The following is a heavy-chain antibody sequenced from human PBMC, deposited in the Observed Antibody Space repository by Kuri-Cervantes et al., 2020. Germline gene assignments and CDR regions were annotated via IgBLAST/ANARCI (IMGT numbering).Heavy chain of an antibody. CDR2: MNPNSGNT. CDR1: GGTFSSYA. Sequence: ASVKVSCKASGGTFSSYAISWVRQAPGQGLEWMGWMNPNSGNTGYAQKFQGRVTMTRNTSISTAYMELSSLRSEDTAVYYCARDSGDDYYGSGSYYNDWGQGTMVTVSS. CDR3: ARDSGDDYYGSGSYYND. V-gene: IGHV1-8*02. D-gene: IGHD3-10*01. J-gene: IGHJ3*01.